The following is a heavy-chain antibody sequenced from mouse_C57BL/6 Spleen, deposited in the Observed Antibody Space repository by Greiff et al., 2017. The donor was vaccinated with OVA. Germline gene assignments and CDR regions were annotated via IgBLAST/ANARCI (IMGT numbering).Heavy chain of an antibody. Sequence: QVQLQQPGAELVKPGASVKLSCKASGYTFTSYWMQWVKQRPGQGLEWIGEIDPSDSYPNYNQKFKGKATLTVDTSSSPAYMQLSSLTSEDSAVYYCARTTVVAPMDYWGQGTSGTVSS. V-gene: IGHV1-50*01. CDR1: GYTFTSYW. D-gene: IGHD1-1*01. CDR3: ARTTVVAPMDY. J-gene: IGHJ4*01. CDR2: IDPSDSYP.